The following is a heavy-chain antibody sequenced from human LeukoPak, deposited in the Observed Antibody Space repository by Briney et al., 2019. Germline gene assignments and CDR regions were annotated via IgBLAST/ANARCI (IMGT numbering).Heavy chain of an antibody. D-gene: IGHD4-23*01. CDR1: GFTFSSYA. CDR2: ISDSGGGT. CDR3: AKAPVRLRYFDL. Sequence: GGSLRLSCAASGFTFSSYAMTWVRQAPGKRLEWVSTISDSGGGTYYADSVKGRFTIFRDISKNTLSLLMNSLRDEDTATYYCAKAPVRLRYFDLWGRGTLVTVSS. V-gene: IGHV3-23*01. J-gene: IGHJ2*01.